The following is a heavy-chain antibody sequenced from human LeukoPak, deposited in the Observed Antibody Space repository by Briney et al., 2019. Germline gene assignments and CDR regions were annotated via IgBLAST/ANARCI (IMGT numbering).Heavy chain of an antibody. CDR1: GFSFSSYA. V-gene: IGHV3-30-3*01. Sequence: PGGSLRLSCAASGFSFSSYAVHWARQAPGKGLEWVAVISYDGSDKYYADFVKGRFTISRDNSKNTLYLQMNSLRAEDTAVYYCARSGIKLWSYSDYWGPGTLVTVSS. D-gene: IGHD5-18*01. CDR2: ISYDGSDK. J-gene: IGHJ4*02. CDR3: ARSGIKLWSYSDY.